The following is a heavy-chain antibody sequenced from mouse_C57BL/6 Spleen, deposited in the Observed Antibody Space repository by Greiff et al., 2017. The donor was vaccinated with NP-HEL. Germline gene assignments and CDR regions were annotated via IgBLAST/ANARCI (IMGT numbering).Heavy chain of an antibody. CDR3: ARNYYGSSYAMDY. J-gene: IGHJ4*01. D-gene: IGHD1-1*01. V-gene: IGHV1-64*01. CDR1: GYTFTSYW. CDR2: IHPNRGST. Sequence: QVQLQQPGAELVKPGASVKLSCKASGYTFTSYWMHWVKQRPGQGIEWIGMIHPNRGSTNYNEKFKSKATLTVDKSSSTAYMQLSSLTSEDSAVYYCARNYYGSSYAMDYWGQGTSVTVSS.